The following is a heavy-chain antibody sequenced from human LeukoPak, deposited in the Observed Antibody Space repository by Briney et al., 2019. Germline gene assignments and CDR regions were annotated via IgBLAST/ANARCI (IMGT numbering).Heavy chain of an antibody. CDR1: GGSISSYY. CDR2: IYYSGST. V-gene: IGHV4-59*08. Sequence: SETLSLTCTVSGGSISSYYWSWIRQPPGKGLEWIGYIYYSGSTNYNPSLKSRVTISVDTSKNQFSLKLSSVTAADTAVYYCVHSVVTSYYFDYWGQGTLVTVSS. J-gene: IGHJ4*02. CDR3: VHSVVTSYYFDY. D-gene: IGHD2-21*02.